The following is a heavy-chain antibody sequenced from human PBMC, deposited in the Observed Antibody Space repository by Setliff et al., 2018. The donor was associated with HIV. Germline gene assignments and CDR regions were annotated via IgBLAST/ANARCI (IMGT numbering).Heavy chain of an antibody. CDR1: GFTFSDYY. CDR2: ISSSGSTT. V-gene: IGHV3-11*04. CDR3: ARDLTVPTITGTPPSY. Sequence: GGSLRLSCAAPGFTFSDYYMSWIRQAPGKGLEWVSYISSSGSTTYYADSVKGRFTISRDNAMNSLYLQMHSLRAEDTAVYFCARDLTVPTITGTPPSYWGHGTLVTVSS. D-gene: IGHD1-20*01. J-gene: IGHJ4*01.